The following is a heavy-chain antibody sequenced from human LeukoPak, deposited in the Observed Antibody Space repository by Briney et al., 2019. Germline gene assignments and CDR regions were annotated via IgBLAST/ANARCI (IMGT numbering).Heavy chain of an antibody. V-gene: IGHV5-51*01. D-gene: IGHD1-26*01. Sequence: GESLKISCKGSGYSFTSYWIGWVRQMPGKGLEWMGIIYPGNSDTRYSPSFQGQVTISADKSISTAYLQWSSLKASDTAMYYCARRRDLYSGSYYPFDYWGQGTLVTVSS. J-gene: IGHJ4*02. CDR2: IYPGNSDT. CDR3: ARRRDLYSGSYYPFDY. CDR1: GYSFTSYW.